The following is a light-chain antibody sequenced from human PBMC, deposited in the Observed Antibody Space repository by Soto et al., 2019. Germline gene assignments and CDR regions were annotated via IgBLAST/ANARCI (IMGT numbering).Light chain of an antibody. CDR1: QTISSW. CDR2: KAS. CDR3: QHYNSYSEA. J-gene: IGKJ1*01. V-gene: IGKV1-5*03. Sequence: DITMTQSPSTLSGSVGDRVTITCRASQTISSWLAWYQQKPGKAPKIMIYKASTLKSGVPSRFSGSGSGTEFTLTISSLQPDDVATYYCQHYNSYSEAFGQGTKVDIK.